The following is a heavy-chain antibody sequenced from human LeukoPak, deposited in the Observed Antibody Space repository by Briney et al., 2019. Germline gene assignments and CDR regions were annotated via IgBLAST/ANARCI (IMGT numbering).Heavy chain of an antibody. CDR3: AKDRLGSHYGGALDY. CDR1: GFTFSFYG. J-gene: IGHJ4*02. D-gene: IGHD3-10*01. V-gene: IGHV3-30*02. Sequence: GGSLRLSCAASGFTFSFYGMHWVRQAPGKGLEWVAFIRNDGKNKYNADSVKGRFTVSRDDSKSTLYLQMNSLRPEDTAVYYCAKDRLGSHYGGALDYWGQGTLVTVSS. CDR2: IRNDGKNK.